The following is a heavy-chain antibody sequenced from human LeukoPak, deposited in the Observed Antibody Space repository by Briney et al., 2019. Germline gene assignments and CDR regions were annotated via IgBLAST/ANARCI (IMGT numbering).Heavy chain of an antibody. CDR2: ISGSGVDT. V-gene: IGHV3-23*01. CDR3: ASGTYRLGDY. CDR1: GFSFSTYA. Sequence: GGSLRLPCAASGFSFSTYAMSWVRQAPGKGLEWVSGISGSGVDTHYADSVKGRFRISRDNSKNTLYLQLNSLRAEDTAVYYCASGTYRLGDYWGLGTLVTVSS. D-gene: IGHD3-10*01. J-gene: IGHJ4*02.